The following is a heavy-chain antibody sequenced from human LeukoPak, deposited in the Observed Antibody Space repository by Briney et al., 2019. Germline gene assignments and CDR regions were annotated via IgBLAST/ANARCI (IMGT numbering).Heavy chain of an antibody. CDR1: GFTFSRYW. D-gene: IGHD5-12*01. CDR2: IDEYGTTI. V-gene: IGHV3-74*01. J-gene: IGHJ4*02. CDR3: TTDLSGRQDY. Sequence: GGSLRLSCAASGFTFSRYWMHWVRQAPGKGLVWISRIDEYGTTINYADSVKGRFTISRNNAGDTLFLQMNSLRAEDTGVYYCTTDLSGRQDYWGQGTLVTVSS.